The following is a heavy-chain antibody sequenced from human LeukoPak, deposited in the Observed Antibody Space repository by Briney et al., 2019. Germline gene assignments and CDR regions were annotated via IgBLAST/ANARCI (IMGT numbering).Heavy chain of an antibody. Sequence: SETLSLTCAVYGGSFSGYYWSWIRQPPGKGLEWIGSMYYSGSTYYNPPLKSRVTISVDRSKNQFSLKLSSVTAADTAVYYCARPVDYYYDSSGYYYGYYFDYWGQGTLVTVSS. V-gene: IGHV4-34*01. CDR1: GGSFSGYY. D-gene: IGHD3-22*01. J-gene: IGHJ4*02. CDR2: MYYSGST. CDR3: ARPVDYYYDSSGYYYGYYFDY.